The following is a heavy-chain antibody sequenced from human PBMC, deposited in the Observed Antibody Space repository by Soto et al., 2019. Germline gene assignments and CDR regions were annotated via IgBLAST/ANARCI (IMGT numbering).Heavy chain of an antibody. Sequence: SQTLCVTYAGSGGFTSTVYYWAWIRQPPGKGLEWIGSIYHSGTTYYNPPLKSRVTISVDTSMNQFSLKLSSVSAADSALYSCARTDSVGYSPYF. J-gene: IGHJ4*01. V-gene: IGHV4-38-2*01. CDR3: ARTDSVGYSPYF. CDR1: GGFTSTVYY. CDR2: IYHSGTT. D-gene: IGHD3-22*01.